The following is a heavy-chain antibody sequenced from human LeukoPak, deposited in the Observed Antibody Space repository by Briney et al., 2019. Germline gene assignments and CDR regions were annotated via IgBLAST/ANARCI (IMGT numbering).Heavy chain of an antibody. J-gene: IGHJ3*01. CDR1: GGSFSGYY. D-gene: IGHD2-21*02. CDR2: INHSGST. V-gene: IGHV4-34*01. Sequence: SETLSLTCAVYGGSFSGYYWTWIRQPPGKGLEWIGEINHSGSTNYNPSLKSRLTISLNTSKNQFSLKLTSVTAADTAVYYCARGTLSLRRLNAFDVWGQGTKVTVSS. CDR3: ARGTLSLRRLNAFDV.